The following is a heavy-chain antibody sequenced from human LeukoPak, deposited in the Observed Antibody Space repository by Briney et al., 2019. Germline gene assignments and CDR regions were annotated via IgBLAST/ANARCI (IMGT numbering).Heavy chain of an antibody. CDR2: IYHSGRT. V-gene: IGHV4-4*02. Sequence: SETLSLTCAVSGGSISSTNWWSWVRQPPGMGLEWIGEIYHSGRTNYNPSLKSRVTISVDKSKNQFSLKLSSVTAADTAVYFCARDSSSWLDYFDYRGQGTLVTVSS. CDR3: ARDSSSWLDYFDY. D-gene: IGHD6-13*01. J-gene: IGHJ4*02. CDR1: GGSISSTNW.